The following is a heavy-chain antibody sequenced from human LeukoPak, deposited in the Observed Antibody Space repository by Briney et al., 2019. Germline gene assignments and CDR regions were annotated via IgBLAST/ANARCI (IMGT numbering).Heavy chain of an antibody. CDR1: GFTFSDYW. CDR3: ARDSPFGFY. D-gene: IGHD3-10*01. V-gene: IGHV3-7*01. J-gene: IGHJ4*02. Sequence: GGSLRLSCAASGFTFSDYWMSWVRQAPGKGLEWVANIKQDGSEKNYVDSVKGRFIISRDNAKNSPYLQMNSLRAEDTAVYYCARDSPFGFYWGQGTLVTVSS. CDR2: IKQDGSEK.